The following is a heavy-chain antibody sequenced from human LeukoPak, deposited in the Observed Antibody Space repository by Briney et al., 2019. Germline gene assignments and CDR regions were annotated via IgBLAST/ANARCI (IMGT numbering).Heavy chain of an antibody. Sequence: PSETLSLTCTVSGGSISSYYWSWIRQPPGKGLEWIAYIDYRGSTTYNPSLKSRVTISVDTSRNQFSLKLSSVTAADTAVYYCARSRSSYSYDHAAFDIWGQGTMVTVSS. CDR3: ARSRSSYSYDHAAFDI. V-gene: IGHV4-59*01. CDR1: GGSISSYY. J-gene: IGHJ3*02. CDR2: IDYRGST. D-gene: IGHD5-18*01.